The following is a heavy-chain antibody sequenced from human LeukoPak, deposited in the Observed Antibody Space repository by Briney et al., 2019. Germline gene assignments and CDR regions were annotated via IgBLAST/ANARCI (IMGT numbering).Heavy chain of an antibody. V-gene: IGHV3-74*01. CDR1: GFTFSAYW. CDR2: IYNDGSSR. Sequence: GGSLSFSCASSGFTFSAYWIHWVRQAPGKGLGGAWGIYNDGSSRSSADSVKGRFTISRDNAKNTLYLQMNSLRAEDTALYFCSRSRDSGAFYFDSWGQGALVTVSS. J-gene: IGHJ4*02. D-gene: IGHD2-15*01. CDR3: SRSRDSGAFYFDS.